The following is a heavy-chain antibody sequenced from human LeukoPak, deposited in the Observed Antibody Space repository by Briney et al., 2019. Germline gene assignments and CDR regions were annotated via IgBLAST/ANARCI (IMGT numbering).Heavy chain of an antibody. Sequence: PGRCLRLSCAASGFAFNTYAMHWVRQAPGQGLEWVALIWHDGSHKFYSNSVRGQFTISRDNSKNTASLQMNNLRPEDTAVYYCAREIFGSGSCPDFWGQGTLVTVSS. CDR3: AREIFGSGSCPDF. V-gene: IGHV3-33*01. D-gene: IGHD3-10*01. J-gene: IGHJ4*02. CDR1: GFAFNTYA. CDR2: IWHDGSHK.